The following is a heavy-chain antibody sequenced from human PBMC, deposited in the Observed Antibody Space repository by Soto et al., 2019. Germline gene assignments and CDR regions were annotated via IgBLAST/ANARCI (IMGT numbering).Heavy chain of an antibody. Sequence: QVQLVESGGGVVQPGRSLRLSCAASGFTFSSYGMHWVRQAPGKGLEWVAVISYDGSNKYYADSVKGRFTISRDNSKNTLYLQMNSLRAEDTAVYYCAKDRAGLWFGAGWGQGTLVTVSS. CDR1: GFTFSSYG. V-gene: IGHV3-30*18. CDR2: ISYDGSNK. D-gene: IGHD3-10*01. CDR3: AKDRAGLWFGAG. J-gene: IGHJ4*02.